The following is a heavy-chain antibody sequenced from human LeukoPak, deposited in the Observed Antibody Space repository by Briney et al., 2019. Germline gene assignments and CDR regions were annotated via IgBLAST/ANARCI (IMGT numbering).Heavy chain of an antibody. CDR2: LYYSGST. V-gene: IGHV4-39*01. CDR3: ARRMSYRIITIFAFDI. CDR1: GGSISGCSYY. Sequence: SETLSLTCTVSGGSISGCSYYWGRIRQPPGKGLEWIGNLYYSGSTYYNPSLKSRITISVDTYKIQFSLKLITVAAADTDVYYCARRMSYRIITIFAFDIWSQGTMVTVSS. J-gene: IGHJ3*02. D-gene: IGHD3-10*02.